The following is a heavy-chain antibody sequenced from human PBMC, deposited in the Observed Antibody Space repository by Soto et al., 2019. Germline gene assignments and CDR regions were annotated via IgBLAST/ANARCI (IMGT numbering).Heavy chain of an antibody. Sequence: QVQLVQSGAEVKRPGSSVKVSCKAPGGTFSNYAISWVRQAPGRGLEWMGGIIPSLGTANYAQKFQGRVTVTADESTRTVYMELSSGRSEDTAVYYCARVEAGAYFQVYYGMDVWGQGTTVTVSS. CDR3: ARVEAGAYFQVYYGMDV. J-gene: IGHJ6*02. D-gene: IGHD3-16*01. CDR1: GGTFSNYA. V-gene: IGHV1-69*11. CDR2: IIPSLGTA.